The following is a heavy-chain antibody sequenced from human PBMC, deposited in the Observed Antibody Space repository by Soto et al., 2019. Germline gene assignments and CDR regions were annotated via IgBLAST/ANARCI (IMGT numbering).Heavy chain of an antibody. Sequence: PVGSLRLSCAASGFTFSSYEMNWVRQAPGKGLEWVSYISGGGHTIYYADSVKGRFTISRDNAKNSLFLQVNSLRAEDTAVYYCTRDVTSVVTSLGPIKSGAFEFWGQGTMVPSPQ. CDR3: TRDVTSVVTSLGPIKSGAFEF. J-gene: IGHJ3*01. D-gene: IGHD4-17*01. V-gene: IGHV3-48*03. CDR2: ISGGGHTI. CDR1: GFTFSSYE.